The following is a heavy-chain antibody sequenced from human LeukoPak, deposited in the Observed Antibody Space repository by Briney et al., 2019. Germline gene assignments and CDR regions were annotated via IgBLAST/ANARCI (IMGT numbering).Heavy chain of an antibody. CDR2: IYPGDSDT. Sequence: GESLKISCKGSGYSFTTYWIGWVRQMPGKGLEWIGTIYPGDSDTRYSPSFQGQVTISADKSISTAYLQWSSLKASDTAMYYCARIGPYCGGDCYSRGFDYWGQGTLVTVSS. CDR1: GYSFTTYW. D-gene: IGHD2-21*02. V-gene: IGHV5-51*01. J-gene: IGHJ4*02. CDR3: ARIGPYCGGDCYSRGFDY.